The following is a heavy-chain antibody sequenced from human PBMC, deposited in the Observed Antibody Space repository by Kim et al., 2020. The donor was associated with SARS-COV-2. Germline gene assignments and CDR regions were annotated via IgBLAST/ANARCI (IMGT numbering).Heavy chain of an antibody. D-gene: IGHD3-9*01. J-gene: IGHJ4*02. Sequence: YADSLKDRITISRDNSKNTLNLQMNSLKPEDTAVYYCVGEESATGSYDYWGQGTLVTVSS. V-gene: IGHV3-64D*09. CDR3: VGEESATGSYDY.